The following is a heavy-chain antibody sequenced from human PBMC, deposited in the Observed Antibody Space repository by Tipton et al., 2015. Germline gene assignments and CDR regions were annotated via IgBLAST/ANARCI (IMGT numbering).Heavy chain of an antibody. CDR1: GYSFRSYS. CDR2: ISPYDDST. V-gene: IGHV1-18*01. CDR3: VRDSWAYYAMDV. Sequence: QVQLVQSGDEVKKPGASVKVSCKTSGYSFRSYSVDWVRQAPGQGLEWMGWISPYDDSTSYAQNFQGRVSLTSDTSTSTVYMELRSLKSDDTAVYYCVRDSWAYYAMDVWGQGTTVTVSS. D-gene: IGHD3-16*01. J-gene: IGHJ6*02.